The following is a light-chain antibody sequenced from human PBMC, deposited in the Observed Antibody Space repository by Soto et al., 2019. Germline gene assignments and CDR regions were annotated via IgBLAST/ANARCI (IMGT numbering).Light chain of an antibody. J-gene: IGLJ2*01. CDR3: SSYTSSIS. V-gene: IGLV2-14*01. CDR2: DVN. CDR1: SSDVGGYNY. Sequence: QSALTQPASVSGSPGQSITISCTGTSSDVGGYNYVSWYQQHPGKAPKLMIYDVNTRPSGVSNRFSGSKSGNTASLTISGLRAEDGADYYCSSYTSSISFGGGTKVTVL.